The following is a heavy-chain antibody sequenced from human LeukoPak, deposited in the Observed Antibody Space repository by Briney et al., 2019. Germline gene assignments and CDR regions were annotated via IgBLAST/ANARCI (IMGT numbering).Heavy chain of an antibody. J-gene: IGHJ4*02. V-gene: IGHV3-9*01. Sequence: GGSLRLSCAASGFTFDDYAMHWVRQAPGKGLEWVSGISWNSGSIGYADSVKGRFTISRDNAKNSLYLQTNSLRAEDTALYYCAKDLIAAAGTFIFDYWGQGTLVTVSS. CDR1: GFTFDDYA. CDR3: AKDLIAAAGTFIFDY. CDR2: ISWNSGSI. D-gene: IGHD6-13*01.